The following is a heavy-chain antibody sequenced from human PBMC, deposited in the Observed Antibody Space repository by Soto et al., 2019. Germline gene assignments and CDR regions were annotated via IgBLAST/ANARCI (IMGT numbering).Heavy chain of an antibody. CDR3: ARGLSYGSGSYDY. Sequence: PSETLSLTCAVYGGSFSGYYWSWIRQPPGKGLEWIGEINHSGSTNYNPSLKSRVTISVDTSKNQFSLKLSSVTAADTAVYYRARGLSYGSGSYDYWGQGTLVTVSS. CDR2: INHSGST. CDR1: GGSFSGYY. J-gene: IGHJ4*02. V-gene: IGHV4-34*01. D-gene: IGHD3-10*01.